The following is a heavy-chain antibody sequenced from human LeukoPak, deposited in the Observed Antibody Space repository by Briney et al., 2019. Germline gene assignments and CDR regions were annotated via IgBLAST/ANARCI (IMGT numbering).Heavy chain of an antibody. J-gene: IGHJ4*02. CDR2: IYYSGST. CDR3: AREPSITMVRGVIMD. V-gene: IGHV4-59*12. CDR1: GGSISSYY. Sequence: KPSETLSLTCTVSGGSISSYYWSWIRQPPGKGLEWIGYIYYSGSTNYNPSLKSRVTISVDTSKNQFSLKLSSVTAADTAVYYCAREPSITMVRGVIMDWGQGTLVTVSS. D-gene: IGHD3-10*01.